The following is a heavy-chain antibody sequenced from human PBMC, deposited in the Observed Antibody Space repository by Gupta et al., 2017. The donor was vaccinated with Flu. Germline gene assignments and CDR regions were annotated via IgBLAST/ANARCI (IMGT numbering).Heavy chain of an antibody. CDR2: INPNSGGT. D-gene: IGHD2-2*02. Sequence: QVQLVQSGAEVKKPGASVKVSCRASGYTFIGYYIHWVGQAPGHGLEWMGRINPNSGGTNYVQKFQGRVTMTTDTSINTAYMELSRLRSDDTAVYYCAREKFCSTASCYRWFDPWGQGTLVTVPS. J-gene: IGHJ5*02. CDR1: GYTFIGYY. CDR3: AREKFCSTASCYRWFDP. V-gene: IGHV1-2*06.